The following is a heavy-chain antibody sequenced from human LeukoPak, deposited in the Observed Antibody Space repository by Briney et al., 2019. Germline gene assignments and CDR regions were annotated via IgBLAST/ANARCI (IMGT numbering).Heavy chain of an antibody. CDR2: IYSGGST. D-gene: IGHD3-10*01. J-gene: IGHJ3*02. V-gene: IGHV3-66*01. CDR1: GFTASSNY. CDR3: ARELVRGADDAFDI. Sequence: GGSLRLSCAASGFTASSNYMSWVRQAPGKGLEWVSVIYSGGSTYYADSVKGRFTISRDNSKNTLYLQMNSLRAEDTAVYYCARELVRGADDAFDIWGQGTMVTVSS.